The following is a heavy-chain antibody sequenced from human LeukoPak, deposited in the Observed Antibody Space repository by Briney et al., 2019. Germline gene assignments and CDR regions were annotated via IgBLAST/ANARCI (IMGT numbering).Heavy chain of an antibody. V-gene: IGHV3-48*03. CDR1: GFTFSSYE. Sequence: GGSLRLSCSASGFTFSSYEMNWVRQAPGKGLEWVSYISSSGGTIYYADSVKGRFTISRDNAKNSLYLQMNSLRAEDTAVYYCARDLSYCTITSCSYYYYGMDVWGRGTTVTVSS. D-gene: IGHD2-2*01. CDR3: ARDLSYCTITSCSYYYYGMDV. J-gene: IGHJ6*02. CDR2: ISSSGGTI.